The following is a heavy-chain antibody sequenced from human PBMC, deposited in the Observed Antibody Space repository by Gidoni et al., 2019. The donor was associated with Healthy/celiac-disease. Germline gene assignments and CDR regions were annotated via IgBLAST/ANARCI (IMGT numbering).Heavy chain of an antibody. CDR3: ARDRGIVLVDY. CDR2: IYYSGST. J-gene: IGHJ4*02. Sequence: QVQLQESGPGLVKPSQALSLTCTVSVGSISSGGYYWSWIRQHPGKGLELIGYIYYSGSTYYNPSLKSRVTISVDTSKNQFSLKLSSVTAADTAVYYCARDRGIVLVDYWGQGTLVTVSS. D-gene: IGHD2-8*02. V-gene: IGHV4-31*03. CDR1: VGSISSGGYY.